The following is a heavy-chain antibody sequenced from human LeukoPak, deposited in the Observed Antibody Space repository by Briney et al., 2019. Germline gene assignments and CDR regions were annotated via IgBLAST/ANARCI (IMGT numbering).Heavy chain of an antibody. Sequence: GGSLRLSCAAPGFTFSSYGMHWVRQAPGKGLEWVAVIWYDGSNKYYADSVKGRFTISRGNSKNTLYLQMNSLRAEDTAVYYCARGTFGVLMVYAFRFDPWGQGTLVTVSS. V-gene: IGHV3-33*01. CDR1: GFTFSSYG. CDR2: IWYDGSNK. D-gene: IGHD2-8*01. J-gene: IGHJ5*02. CDR3: ARGTFGVLMVYAFRFDP.